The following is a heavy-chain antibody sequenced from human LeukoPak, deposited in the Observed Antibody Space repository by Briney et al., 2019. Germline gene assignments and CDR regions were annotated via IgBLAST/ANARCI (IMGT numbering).Heavy chain of an antibody. CDR1: GFTFSSYW. CDR2: IKQDGSEK. V-gene: IGHV3-7*04. Sequence: PGGSLRLSCAASGFTFSSYWMSWVRQAPGKGLEWVANIKQDGSEKYYVDSVKGRFTISRDNAKNSLYLQMNSLRAEYTAVYYCPRLIVVVLAALYGGNGMDVWGQGTTVTVSS. CDR3: PRLIVVVLAALYGGNGMDV. D-gene: IGHD2-2*01. J-gene: IGHJ6*02.